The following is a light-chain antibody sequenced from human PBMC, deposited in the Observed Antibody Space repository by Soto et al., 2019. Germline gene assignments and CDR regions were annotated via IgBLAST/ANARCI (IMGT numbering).Light chain of an antibody. J-gene: IGLJ1*01. CDR1: SFNIGRNT. CDR3: VGWDDSLNGYV. V-gene: IGLV1-44*01. Sequence: QSVLTQPPSASGTPGQRVTISCSGSSFNIGRNTVNWYQQLPGTAPKLLIYYNNQRPSGVPDRFSGSKSGTSASLSISGLQSEDEADYFCVGWDDSLNGYVFGTATKLTVL. CDR2: YNN.